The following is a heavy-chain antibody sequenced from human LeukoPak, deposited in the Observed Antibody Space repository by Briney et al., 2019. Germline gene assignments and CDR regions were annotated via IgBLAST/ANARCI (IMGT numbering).Heavy chain of an antibody. V-gene: IGHV3-30-3*01. CDR1: GFTFSSYA. D-gene: IGHD4-17*01. J-gene: IGHJ4*02. CDR2: ISYDGSNK. CDR3: AREEGDGMTTVTTSFDY. Sequence: GGSLRLSCAASGFTFSSYAMSWVRQAPGKGLEWVAVISYDGSNKYYADSVKGRFTISRGNSKNTLYLQMNSLRAEDTAVYYCAREEGDGMTTVTTSFDYWGQGTLVTVSS.